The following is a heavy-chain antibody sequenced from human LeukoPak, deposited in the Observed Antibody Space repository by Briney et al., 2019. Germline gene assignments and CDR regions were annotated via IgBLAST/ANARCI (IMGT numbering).Heavy chain of an antibody. CDR3: ARGVYWSLDY. CDR1: GFIFNTNG. J-gene: IGHJ4*02. V-gene: IGHV3-23*01. Sequence: GGSLRLSCAISGFIFNTNGMNWVRQSPGKGLEWLATIAGGDESTYYADSVKGRFAISRDNSKNTVFLHMNSLRVEDTAVYYCARGVYWSLDYWGQGTQVTVSS. CDR2: IAGGDEST. D-gene: IGHD1-1*01.